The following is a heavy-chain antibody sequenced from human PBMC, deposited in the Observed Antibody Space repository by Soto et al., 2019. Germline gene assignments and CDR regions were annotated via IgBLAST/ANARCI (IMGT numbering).Heavy chain of an antibody. D-gene: IGHD3-3*01. V-gene: IGHV3-30*18. CDR3: AKAGEIFGLVIFAYLDF. J-gene: IGHJ4*02. CDR2: ISTDGSKT. Sequence: GGSLRLSCATSGFTFNSYALHWVRQAPGKGLEWVALISTDGSKTFYADSVEGRFTISRDTAKNTLFLQMNSLTTEDTAVYFCAKAGEIFGLVIFAYLDFWGQGTLVTVSS. CDR1: GFTFNSYA.